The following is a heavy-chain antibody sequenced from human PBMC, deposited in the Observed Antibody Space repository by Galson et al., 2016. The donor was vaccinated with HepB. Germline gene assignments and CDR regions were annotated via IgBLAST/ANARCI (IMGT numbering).Heavy chain of an antibody. CDR2: ISYDGSNK. Sequence: SLRLSCAVSGFTFRSYGMHWVRQAPGKGLEWVTVISYDGSNKYYADSVKGRFTISRDNSKNTLFLQMNSLRAEDTAVYYCAKDPTGATPGSYHYSMDVWGQGTTVTVSS. V-gene: IGHV3-30*18. D-gene: IGHD1/OR15-1a*01. CDR3: AKDPTGATPGSYHYSMDV. CDR1: GFTFRSYG. J-gene: IGHJ6*02.